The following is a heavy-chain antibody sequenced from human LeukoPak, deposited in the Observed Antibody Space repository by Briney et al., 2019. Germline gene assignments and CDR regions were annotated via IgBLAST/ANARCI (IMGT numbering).Heavy chain of an antibody. CDR3: ARDLLAAAVFDY. D-gene: IGHD6-13*01. CDR1: GFTFSSYS. CDR2: ISSSSSYI. V-gene: IGHV3-21*01. Sequence: GGSLRLSCAASGFTFSSYSMTWVRQAPGKGLEWVSSISSSSSYIYYADSVKGRFTISRDNAKNSLYLQMNSLRAEDTAVYYCARDLLAAAVFDYWGQGTLVTVSS. J-gene: IGHJ4*02.